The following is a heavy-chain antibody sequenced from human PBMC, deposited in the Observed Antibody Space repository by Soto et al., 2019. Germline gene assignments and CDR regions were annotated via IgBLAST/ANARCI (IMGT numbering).Heavy chain of an antibody. CDR1: GYTFTSYG. V-gene: IGHV1-18*04. CDR2: ISAYNGNT. Sequence: WASVKVSCKASGYTFTSYGISWVRQAPGQGLEWMGWISAYNGNTNYAQKLQGRVTMTTDTSTSTAYMELRSLRSDDTAVYYCGLWSCYWSDYYYYRMDVCGQGTTVTLSS. D-gene: IGHD3-3*01. J-gene: IGHJ6*02. CDR3: GLWSCYWSDYYYYRMDV.